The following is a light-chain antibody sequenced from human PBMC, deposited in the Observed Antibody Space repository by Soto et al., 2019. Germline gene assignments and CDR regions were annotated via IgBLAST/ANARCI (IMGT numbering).Light chain of an antibody. J-gene: IGKJ1*01. CDR1: QSIGSSY. V-gene: IGKV3-20*01. CDR2: DVS. Sequence: IVCTQSPGTLSLYPGERATLSCRSSQSIGSSYLAWYQQKPGQAPRLLIYDVSSRATGIPDRFSGSGSAADFTLTISRLEPEDFAVYYCQQYGSSPKTFGQGTKVDIK. CDR3: QQYGSSPKT.